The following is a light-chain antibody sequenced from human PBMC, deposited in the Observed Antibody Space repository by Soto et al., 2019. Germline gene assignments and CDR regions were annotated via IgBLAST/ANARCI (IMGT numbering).Light chain of an antibody. Sequence: DVQMTQSPSSLSASVGDRVTITCRASQNIKNYLSWYQQKPGKAPRVVIFGASLLQSGVPSTFSASGAGADFAVTISSLRRGDFGTYYCLESHSTPLSFGQGTRLDI. CDR1: QNIKNY. V-gene: IGKV1-39*01. CDR3: LESHSTPLS. CDR2: GAS. J-gene: IGKJ5*01.